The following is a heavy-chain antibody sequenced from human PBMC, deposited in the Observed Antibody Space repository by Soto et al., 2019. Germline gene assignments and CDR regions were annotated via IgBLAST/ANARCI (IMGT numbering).Heavy chain of an antibody. CDR1: GYSLTRYR. D-gene: IGHD6-13*01. CDR2: IDPGSAYS. J-gene: IGHJ5*02. CDR3: ARHRVAAAGKEARYNGFDP. V-gene: IGHV5-10-1*01. Sequence: GESLIPSCKGPGYSLTRYRISLGRQLPGPRLEGMRIIDPGSAYSSDGPSFQGHVTISADESVNTAYLQWSILKGSDTAVYYGARHRVAAAGKEARYNGFDPWGQGILVTVSS.